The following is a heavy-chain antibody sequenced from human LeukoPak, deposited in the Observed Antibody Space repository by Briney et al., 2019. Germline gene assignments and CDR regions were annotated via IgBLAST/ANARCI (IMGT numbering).Heavy chain of an antibody. J-gene: IGHJ4*02. CDR3: ANYGHYPFPFDC. V-gene: IGHV3-48*02. Sequence: GGSLRLSCAASGFTFSNDNMNWVRQAPGKGLEWVSYIRSSGSAINYGDSGKGRFTISRDNAKHSLYLQINSLRDEDTAGYYRANYGHYPFPFDCWGRGSLVAVSS. CDR1: GFTFSNDN. D-gene: IGHD4-17*01. CDR2: IRSSGSAI.